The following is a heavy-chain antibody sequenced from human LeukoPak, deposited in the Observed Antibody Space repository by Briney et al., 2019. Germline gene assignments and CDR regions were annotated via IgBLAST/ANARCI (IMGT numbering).Heavy chain of an antibody. CDR1: GGSISNYY. J-gene: IGHJ4*02. CDR3: ARGPGYTGSYSFDY. Sequence: PSETLSLTCTVSGGSISNYYWSWIRQPAGKGLEYIGRIYSTGNTNYNPFLKSRVTMAVDTSNNQLSLKLTSVTAADTALYFCARGPGYTGSYSFDYWGPGTLVTVSS. V-gene: IGHV4-4*07. CDR2: IYSTGNT. D-gene: IGHD1-26*01.